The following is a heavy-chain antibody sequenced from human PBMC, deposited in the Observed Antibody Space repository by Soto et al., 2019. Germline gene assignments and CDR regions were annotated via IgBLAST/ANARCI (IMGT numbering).Heavy chain of an antibody. J-gene: IGHJ3*01. CDR2: TVPVFDTS. D-gene: IGHD3-10*01. CDR1: GGTFNGYG. Sequence: QVQLVQSGAVVKKPGSSVEVSCKASGGTFNGYGIRWVRQAPGQGLEWMGGTVPVFDTSKYAPRFQGRVTITADKSTSTAYMELSSVRSEDTVIYFCARGVSNSGAYYTGPSAYDLWGQGTLVIVSS. CDR3: ARGVSNSGAYYTGPSAYDL. V-gene: IGHV1-69*06.